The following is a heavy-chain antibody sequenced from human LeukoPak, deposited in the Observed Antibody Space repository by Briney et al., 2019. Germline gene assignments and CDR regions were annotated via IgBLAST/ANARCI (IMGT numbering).Heavy chain of an antibody. CDR3: AKDRAMVRGVTLIDY. D-gene: IGHD3-10*01. Sequence: PGGSLRLSCAASGFTFSSYAMRWVRQAPGKVLEWVSANSGSGGSTYYADSVKGRFTISRDNTKNTLYLQMNSLRAEDTGVYYCAKDRAMVRGVTLIDYWGQGTLVTVSS. V-gene: IGHV3-23*01. J-gene: IGHJ4*02. CDR1: GFTFSSYA. CDR2: NSGSGGST.